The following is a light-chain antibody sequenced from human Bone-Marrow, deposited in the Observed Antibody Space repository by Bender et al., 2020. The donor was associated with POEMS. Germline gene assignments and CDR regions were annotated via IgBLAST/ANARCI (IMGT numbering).Light chain of an antibody. CDR3: QSTDSSGTRWV. V-gene: IGLV3-25*03. CDR1: VLAKQY. CDR2: RDT. J-gene: IGLJ3*02. Sequence: SYELTQPPSVSVSPGQTARITCGGDVLAKQYVYWYQQKPGQAPVLVIYRDTERPSGIPERFSGYSSGSTVTLTISGVQAEDEADYYCQSTDSSGTRWVLGGGTNLAVL.